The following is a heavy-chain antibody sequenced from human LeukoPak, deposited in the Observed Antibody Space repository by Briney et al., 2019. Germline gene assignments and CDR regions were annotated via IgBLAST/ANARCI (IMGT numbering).Heavy chain of an antibody. D-gene: IGHD3-10*01. Sequence: RASVKVSCKASGGTFSSYAISWVRQAPGQGLEWMGWISAYNGNTNYAQKLQGRVTMTTDTSTSTAYMELRSLRSDDTAVYYCARVRITTVRGVMNWGQGTLVTVSS. CDR1: GGTFSSYA. V-gene: IGHV1-18*01. CDR2: ISAYNGNT. CDR3: ARVRITTVRGVMN. J-gene: IGHJ4*02.